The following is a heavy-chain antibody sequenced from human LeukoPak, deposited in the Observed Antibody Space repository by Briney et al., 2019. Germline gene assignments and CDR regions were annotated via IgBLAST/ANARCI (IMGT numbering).Heavy chain of an antibody. CDR2: INHSGST. V-gene: IGHV4-34*01. D-gene: IGHD3-3*01. CDR1: GGSFSGYY. J-gene: IGHJ4*02. CDR3: ASLYYWSGNY. Sequence: SETLSLTCAVYGGSFSGYYWSWIRQPPGKGLEWIGEINHSGSTNHNPSLKSRVTISVDTSKNQFSLKLSSVTAADTAVYYCASLYYWSGNYWGQGTLVTVSS.